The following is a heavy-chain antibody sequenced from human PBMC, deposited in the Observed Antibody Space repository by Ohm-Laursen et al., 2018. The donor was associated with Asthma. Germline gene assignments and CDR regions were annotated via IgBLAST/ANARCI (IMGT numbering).Heavy chain of an antibody. Sequence: SLRLSCAASGFTFSSYAMSWVRQAPGKGLEWVSAISGCGGSTYYADSVKGRFTISRDNSKNTLYLQMNSLRAEDTAVYYCAKHIVVVPAATSYGMDVWGQGTTVTVSS. D-gene: IGHD2-2*01. V-gene: IGHV3-23*01. J-gene: IGHJ6*02. CDR3: AKHIVVVPAATSYGMDV. CDR1: GFTFSSYA. CDR2: ISGCGGST.